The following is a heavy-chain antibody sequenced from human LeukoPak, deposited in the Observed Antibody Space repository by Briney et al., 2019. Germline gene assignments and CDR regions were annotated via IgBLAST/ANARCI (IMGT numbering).Heavy chain of an antibody. CDR1: GYTFTGYY. CDR3: ANAVGYYYYYGMDV. CDR2: INPNSGGT. D-gene: IGHD1-26*01. Sequence: ASVKVSCKASGYTFTGYYMHWLRQAPGQGLEWMGWINPNSGGTNYAQKFQGRVTMTRDTSISTAYMELSRLRSDDTAVYYCANAVGYYYYYGMDVWGQGTTVTVSS. J-gene: IGHJ6*02. V-gene: IGHV1-2*02.